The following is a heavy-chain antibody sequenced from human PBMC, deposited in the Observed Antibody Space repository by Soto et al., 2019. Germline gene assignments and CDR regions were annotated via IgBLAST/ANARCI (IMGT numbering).Heavy chain of an antibody. CDR1: GYAFSGYR. D-gene: IGHD2-8*01. CDR3: ARDLGPPNWFDS. V-gene: IGHV1-18*01. CDR2: ISGYNGNT. J-gene: IGHJ5*01. Sequence: QVQLVQSGAEMKQPGASVKVSCKTSGYAFSGYRLSWVRQGPGQGLKWMGWISGYNGNTDYAQKFQGRVTMTTDTSTSTAYMELRSLRSDDTAVYYCARDLGPPNWFDSWGQGTLVTVSS.